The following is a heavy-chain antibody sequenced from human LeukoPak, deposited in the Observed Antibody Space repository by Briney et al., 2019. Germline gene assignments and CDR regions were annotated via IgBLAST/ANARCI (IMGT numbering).Heavy chain of an antibody. Sequence: GGSLRLSCAASGFTFSSYSMNWVRQAPGKGLEWVSSISSSSSYIYYADSVKGRFTISRDNSKNTLYLQMNSLRAEDTAVYYCAKDRPYYMDVWGKGTTVTISS. J-gene: IGHJ6*03. CDR1: GFTFSSYS. CDR3: AKDRPYYMDV. V-gene: IGHV3-21*01. CDR2: ISSSSSYI.